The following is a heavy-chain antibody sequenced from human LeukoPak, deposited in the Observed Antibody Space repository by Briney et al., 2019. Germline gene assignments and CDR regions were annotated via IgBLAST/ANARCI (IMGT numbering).Heavy chain of an antibody. D-gene: IGHD6-13*01. CDR3: TTDLGSWYYFDY. Sequence: GGSLRLSCAASGFTFSNAWMSWVRQAPGKGLEWVGRIKSKTDGGTTGYAAPVKGRFTISRDDSKNTLYLQMNSLKTEDTAVYYCTTDLGSWYYFDYWGQGTLVTVSS. V-gene: IGHV3-15*01. J-gene: IGHJ4*02. CDR1: GFTFSNAW. CDR2: IKSKTDGGTT.